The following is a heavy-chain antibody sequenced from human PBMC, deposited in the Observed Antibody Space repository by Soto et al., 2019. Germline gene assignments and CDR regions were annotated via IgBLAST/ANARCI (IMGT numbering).Heavy chain of an antibody. V-gene: IGHV6-1*01. CDR2: TYYRSKWYN. J-gene: IGHJ6*02. CDR1: GDSVSSNSAA. D-gene: IGHD6-19*01. CDR3: AREGSGWYVNYYYYGMDV. Sequence: PSQTLSLTCAISGDSVSSNSAAWNWIRQSPSRGLEWLGRTYYRSKWYNDYAVSVKSRITINPDTSKNHFSLQLNSVTPEDTAVFYFAREGSGWYVNYYYYGMDVWGQGTTVTVSS.